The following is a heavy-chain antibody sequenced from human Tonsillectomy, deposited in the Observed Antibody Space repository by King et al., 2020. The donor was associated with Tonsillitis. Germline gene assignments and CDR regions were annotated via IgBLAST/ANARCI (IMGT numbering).Heavy chain of an antibody. CDR2: ISNNGGYT. CDR1: GFTFSSYA. V-gene: IGHV3-23*04. J-gene: IGHJ4*02. CDR3: AKDREAVAGTGDN. Sequence: VQLVVSGGGLVQPGGSLRLSCAASGFTFSSYAMSWVRPAPGKGLEWVSAISNNGGYTFYADSVKGRFTISRDNSKKTLFLQMISLRAEDTAVYYCAKDREAVAGTGDNWGQGTLVTVSS. D-gene: IGHD6-19*01.